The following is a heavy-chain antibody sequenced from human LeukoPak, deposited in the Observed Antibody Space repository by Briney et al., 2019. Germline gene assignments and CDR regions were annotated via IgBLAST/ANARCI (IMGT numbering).Heavy chain of an antibody. CDR1: GGSFSGYY. Sequence: PSETLSLTCAVYGGSFSGYYWGWIRQPPGKGLEWIGTFYYSGGTYYTPSLKSRVSISVDTSKNQFSLKLISVTAADTAVYYCARHGPQQYYYYYGLDVWGQGTTVTVSS. V-gene: IGHV4-39*01. CDR3: ARHGPQQYYYYYGLDV. D-gene: IGHD1/OR15-1a*01. J-gene: IGHJ6*02. CDR2: FYYSGGT.